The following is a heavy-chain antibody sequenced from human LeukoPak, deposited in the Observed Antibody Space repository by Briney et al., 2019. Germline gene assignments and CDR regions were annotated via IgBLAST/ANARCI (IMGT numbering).Heavy chain of an antibody. Sequence: PRGSLRLSCIASGFTFSGYGMSWVRQAPGKGLVWVSRINSDGTSTSYADSVKGRFTISRDNAKNSLYLQMNSLRAEDTAVYYCARESLRYFDWLGTSPPGFDYWGQGTLVTVSS. V-gene: IGHV3-74*01. J-gene: IGHJ4*02. CDR3: ARESLRYFDWLGTSPPGFDY. CDR2: INSDGTST. D-gene: IGHD3-9*01. CDR1: GFTFSGYG.